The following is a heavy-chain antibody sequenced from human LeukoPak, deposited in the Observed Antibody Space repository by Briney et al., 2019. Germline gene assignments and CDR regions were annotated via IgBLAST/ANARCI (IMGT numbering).Heavy chain of an antibody. Sequence: ASVKVSCKASGYTFTNYAMHWVRQAPGQRLEWMGWINAGNGNTQYSQKFQGRVTITRDTSASTAYMELSSLRSEDTAVYYCARNNPGSILFDPWGQGTLVTVSS. CDR3: ARNNPGSILFDP. CDR2: INAGNGNT. CDR1: GYTFTNYA. V-gene: IGHV1-3*01. J-gene: IGHJ5*02. D-gene: IGHD1-14*01.